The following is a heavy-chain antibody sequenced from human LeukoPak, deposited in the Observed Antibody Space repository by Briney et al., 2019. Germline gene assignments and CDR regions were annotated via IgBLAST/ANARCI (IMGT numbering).Heavy chain of an antibody. CDR1: GFTFSSYS. CDR3: ARDGEVGVGRWFDP. Sequence: GGSLRLSCAASGFTFSSYSMNWVRQAPGKGLEWVSSISSSSSYIYYADSVKGRFTISRDNAKNSLYLQMNSLRAEDTAVYYCARDGEVGVGRWFDPWGQGTLVTVSS. CDR2: ISSSSSYI. J-gene: IGHJ5*02. D-gene: IGHD1-26*01. V-gene: IGHV3-21*01.